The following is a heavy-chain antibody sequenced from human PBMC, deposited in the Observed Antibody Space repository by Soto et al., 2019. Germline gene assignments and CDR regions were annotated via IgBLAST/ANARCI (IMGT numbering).Heavy chain of an antibody. Sequence: GASVKVSCKASGYTFTSYGISWVRQAPGQGLEWMGWISAYNGNTNYAQKLQGRVTMTTDTSTSTAYMELRSLRSDDTAVYYCARALSFTIFGVDHYYGMDVWGQGTTVTVSS. CDR1: GYTFTSYG. D-gene: IGHD3-3*01. J-gene: IGHJ6*02. CDR3: ARALSFTIFGVDHYYGMDV. CDR2: ISAYNGNT. V-gene: IGHV1-18*01.